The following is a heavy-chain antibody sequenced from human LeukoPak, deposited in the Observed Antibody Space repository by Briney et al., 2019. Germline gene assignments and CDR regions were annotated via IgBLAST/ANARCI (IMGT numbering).Heavy chain of an antibody. CDR1: GFTFSSYG. J-gene: IGHJ4*02. V-gene: IGHV3-33*01. D-gene: IGHD6-6*01. Sequence: GGSLRLSCAASGFTFSSYGMHWVRQAPGKGLEWVAVIWYDGSNKYYADSVKGRFTISRDNSKNTLYLQMNSLRDEDTAVYYCARIGYSSSSNDYWGQGTLVIVSS. CDR3: ARIGYSSSSNDY. CDR2: IWYDGSNK.